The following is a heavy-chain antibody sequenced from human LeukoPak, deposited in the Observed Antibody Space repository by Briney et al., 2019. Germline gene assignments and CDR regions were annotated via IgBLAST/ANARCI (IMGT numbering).Heavy chain of an antibody. V-gene: IGHV3-7*03. CDR3: AREHYDILTGYYYYSSDV. D-gene: IGHD3-9*01. J-gene: IGHJ6*04. CDR1: GFTFSYYW. Sequence: PEGSLRLSCAASGFTFSYYWMTWVRQAPGKGLEWVANIKEDGSENYSVDSVKGRFTISRDNAKNSLYLQMNSLRAEDTAVYYCAREHYDILTGYYYYSSDVWGKGTTVTVSS. CDR2: IKEDGSEN.